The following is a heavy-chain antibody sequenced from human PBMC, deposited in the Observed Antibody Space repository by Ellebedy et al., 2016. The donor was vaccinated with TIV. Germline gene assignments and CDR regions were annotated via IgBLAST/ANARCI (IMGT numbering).Heavy chain of an antibody. Sequence: ESLKISXTVSGGSVSSGTYYWSWIRQPPGQGLEWIGYVFDNGDTDSNPSLRSRVTISVDTPNNQFSLELNSVTAADTAVYYCARGIMFGGVFDSWGQGTLVTVSS. CDR1: GGSVSSGTYY. D-gene: IGHD3-16*01. CDR3: ARGIMFGGVFDS. V-gene: IGHV4-61*01. J-gene: IGHJ4*02. CDR2: VFDNGDT.